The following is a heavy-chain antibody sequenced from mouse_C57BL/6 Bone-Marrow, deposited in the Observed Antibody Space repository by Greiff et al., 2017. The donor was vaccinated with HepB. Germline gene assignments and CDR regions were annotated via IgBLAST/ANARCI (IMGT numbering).Heavy chain of an antibody. CDR3: ARGNYGSSYGGFFDY. Sequence: VQLQQSVAELVRPGASVKLSCTASGFNIKNPYMHWVKQRPEQGLEWIGRIDPANGNTKYAPKFQGKATITADTSSNTAYLQLSSLTSEDTAIYYCARGNYGSSYGGFFDYWGQGTTLTVSS. V-gene: IGHV14-3*01. CDR2: IDPANGNT. J-gene: IGHJ2*01. D-gene: IGHD1-1*01. CDR1: GFNIKNPY.